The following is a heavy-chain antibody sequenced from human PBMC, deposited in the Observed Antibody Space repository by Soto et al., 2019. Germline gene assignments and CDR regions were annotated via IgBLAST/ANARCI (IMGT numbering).Heavy chain of an antibody. D-gene: IGHD3-10*01. CDR3: ARVGGFGATTMDY. Sequence: QVQLQESGPGLVKPSQTLSLTCTVSGGSISSGDYYWSWIRQPPGKGLEWIGYIYYSGSTYYNPSLTSRVTISVDTSKNQFSLKLSSVTAADTAVYYCARVGGFGATTMDYWGQGTLVTVSS. J-gene: IGHJ4*02. V-gene: IGHV4-30-4*01. CDR2: IYYSGST. CDR1: GGSISSGDYY.